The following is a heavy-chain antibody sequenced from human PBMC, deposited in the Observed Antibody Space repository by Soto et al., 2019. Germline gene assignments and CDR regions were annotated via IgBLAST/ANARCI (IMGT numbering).Heavy chain of an antibody. CDR3: ARDFGYYYYMDV. V-gene: IGHV4-39*07. Sequence: SETLSLTCTVSGGSISSSSYYCGWIRQPPGKGLEWIGSIYYSGSTYYNPSLKRRVTISVDTSKNQFSLKLSSVTAADTAVYYCARDFGYYYYMDVWGKGTTVTVSS. D-gene: IGHD3-10*01. J-gene: IGHJ6*03. CDR1: GGSISSSSYY. CDR2: IYYSGST.